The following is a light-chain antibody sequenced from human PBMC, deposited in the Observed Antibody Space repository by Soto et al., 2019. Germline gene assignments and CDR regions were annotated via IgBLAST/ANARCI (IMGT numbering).Light chain of an antibody. J-gene: IGLJ1*01. Sequence: QSALTQPASVSGSPGQSITISCTGTSSDVGGYNYVSWYQQHPGKAPKLIIYEVSNRPSGVSNRFSGSKSGNTASLTISGLQAEDEADYYCSSYTGSSNADVFGTGTKVTVL. CDR3: SSYTGSSNADV. CDR2: EVS. CDR1: SSDVGGYNY. V-gene: IGLV2-14*01.